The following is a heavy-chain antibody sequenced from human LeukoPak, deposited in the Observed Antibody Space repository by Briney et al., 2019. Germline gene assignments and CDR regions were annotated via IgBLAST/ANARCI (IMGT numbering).Heavy chain of an antibody. D-gene: IGHD5-24*01. J-gene: IGHJ4*02. V-gene: IGHV3-43*01. CDR3: AKVGLGRTYNYYFDS. CDR2: ISWDGGYK. Sequence: PGGSLRLSCAASVFTFDDYTMHWVRRRPGQGLEDISLISWDGGYKSYADSVKVRFTISRDNSRSSLYLQMNSLRTEDTAFYYCAKVGLGRTYNYYFDSWGPGTLVTVSS. CDR1: VFTFDDYT.